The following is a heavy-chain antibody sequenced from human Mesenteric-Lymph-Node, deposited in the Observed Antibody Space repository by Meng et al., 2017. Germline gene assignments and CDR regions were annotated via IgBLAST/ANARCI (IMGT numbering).Heavy chain of an antibody. V-gene: IGHV4-31*03. CDR3: ARIGRNGYSFSYFDF. CDR1: GGSISSGGYP. D-gene: IGHD5-24*01. CDR2: IYSSGST. Sequence: QVQLQESGPGLVEPSQTLSLTCTVSGGSISSGGYPWTWIRQRPGKGLEWIGYIYSSGSTYYNPSLKSRLTISIDTPRNQFSLKLSSVTAADTAVYYCARIGRNGYSFSYFDFWGQGTLVTVSS. J-gene: IGHJ4*02.